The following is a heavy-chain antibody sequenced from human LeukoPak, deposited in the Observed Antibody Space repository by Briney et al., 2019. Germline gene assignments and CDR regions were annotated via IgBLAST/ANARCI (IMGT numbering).Heavy chain of an antibody. J-gene: IGHJ4*02. CDR3: ARVMVRGVIPDY. V-gene: IGHV5-51*01. CDR2: IYPGDSDT. CDR1: GYSFTSYW. Sequence: KSGESLKISCKGSGYSFTSYWIGWVRQMPGKGLEXXXIIYPGDSDTRYSPSFQGQVTISADKSISTAYLQWSSLKASDTAMYYCARVMVRGVIPDYWGQGTLVTVSS. D-gene: IGHD3-10*01.